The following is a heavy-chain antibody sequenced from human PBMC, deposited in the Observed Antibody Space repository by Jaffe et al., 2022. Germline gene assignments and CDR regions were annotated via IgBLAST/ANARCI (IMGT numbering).Heavy chain of an antibody. J-gene: IGHJ4*02. CDR2: INPSGGST. CDR3: ARDERPRINEFSSGYYPPGY. Sequence: QVQLVQSGAEVKKPGASVKVSCKASGYTFTSYYMHWVRQAPGQGLEWMGIINPSGGSTSYAQKFQGRVTMTRDTSTSTVYMELSSLRSEDTAVYYCARDERPRINEFSSGYYPPGYWGQGTLVTVSS. D-gene: IGHD3-22*01. V-gene: IGHV1-46*01. CDR1: GYTFTSYY.